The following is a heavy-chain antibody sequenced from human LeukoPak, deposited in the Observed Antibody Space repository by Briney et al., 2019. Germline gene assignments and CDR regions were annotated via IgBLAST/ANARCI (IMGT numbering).Heavy chain of an antibody. V-gene: IGHV1-46*01. CDR2: INPSGGST. J-gene: IGHJ4*02. Sequence: ASVKVSCKASGYTFTSYYMHWVRQAPGQGLEWMGIINPSGGSTSYAQKFQGRVTMTRDTSTSTVYMELSSLRSEDTAVYYCASPMTRYFDWYYWGQGTLDTVSS. CDR3: ASPMTRYFDWYY. D-gene: IGHD3-9*01. CDR1: GYTFTSYY.